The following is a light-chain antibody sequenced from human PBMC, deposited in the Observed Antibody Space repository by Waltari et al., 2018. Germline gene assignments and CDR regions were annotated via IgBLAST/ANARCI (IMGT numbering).Light chain of an antibody. V-gene: IGKV3-15*01. CDR3: QQYNAWPIT. J-gene: IGKJ5*01. CDR2: GAS. Sequence: EIVMTQSPASLSVSPGQRAILSCTTSQSVSSSLAWYQQKPGQVPTLIIYGASTRASGLPARFSGSGSGTEFTLTISGLLSEDFAVYYCQQYNAWPITFGQGTRLEFK. CDR1: QSVSSS.